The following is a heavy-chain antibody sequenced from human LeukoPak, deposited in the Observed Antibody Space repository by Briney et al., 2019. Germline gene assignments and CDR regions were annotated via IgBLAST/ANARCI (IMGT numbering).Heavy chain of an antibody. CDR2: ISGSGGST. D-gene: IGHD2-15*01. CDR3: AKDQDIVVVIAVDH. CDR1: GFTFSSYA. J-gene: IGHJ5*02. V-gene: IGHV3-23*01. Sequence: GGSLRLSCAASGFTFSSYAMSWVRQAPGKGLEWVSAISGSGGSTYYADSVKGRFTISRDNSKNTLYLQMNSLRAEDTAVYYCAKDQDIVVVIAVDHWGQGTLVTVSS.